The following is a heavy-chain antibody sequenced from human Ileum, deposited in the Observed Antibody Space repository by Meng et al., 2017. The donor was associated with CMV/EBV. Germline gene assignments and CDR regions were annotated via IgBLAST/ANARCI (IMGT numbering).Heavy chain of an antibody. J-gene: IGHJ4*02. V-gene: IGHV3-7*01. D-gene: IGHD5-12*01. CDR2: IKEDGSTK. CDR1: GFTFTRHW. CDR3: ARGPDIGAC. Sequence: GESLKISCVASGFTFTRHWMIWVRQPPGKGLEWVANIKEDGSTKLYVDSVKGRFTISRDNSKNSLFLQMNSLRVEETAVYYCARGPDIGACWGQGTLVTVSS.